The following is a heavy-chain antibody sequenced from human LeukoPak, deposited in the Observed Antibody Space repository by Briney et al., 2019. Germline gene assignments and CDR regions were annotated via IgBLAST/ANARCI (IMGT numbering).Heavy chain of an antibody. CDR1: GYTFTGYY. CDR2: INPNSGGT. Sequence: ASVKVSCKASGYTFTGYYMHWVRQAPGQGLEWMGWINPNSGGTNYAQKFQGRVTMTRDTSISTAYMELSRLRSDDTAVYYCARGSGSHHGPDGEDAFDIWGQGTMVTVSS. CDR3: ARGSGSHHGPDGEDAFDI. D-gene: IGHD1-26*01. J-gene: IGHJ3*02. V-gene: IGHV1-2*02.